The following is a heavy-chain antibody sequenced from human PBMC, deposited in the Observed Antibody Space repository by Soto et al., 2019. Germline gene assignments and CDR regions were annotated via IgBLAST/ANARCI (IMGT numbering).Heavy chain of an antibody. V-gene: IGHV4-59*01. D-gene: IGHD3-10*01. CDR3: ARGNYYSDP. CDR2: IYYGGST. Sequence: PSETLSLTCTVSGASISSYSWTWIRQPPGKGLEWIGYIYYGGSTNYSPSLRSRVTMSVDTSKNQFSLQLSSVTPADTAVYYCARGNYYSDPWGQGTLVTVSS. J-gene: IGHJ5*02. CDR1: GASISSYS.